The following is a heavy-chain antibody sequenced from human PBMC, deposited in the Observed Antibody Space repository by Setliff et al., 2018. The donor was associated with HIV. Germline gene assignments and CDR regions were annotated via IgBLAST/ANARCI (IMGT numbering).Heavy chain of an antibody. J-gene: IGHJ4*02. CDR1: RSTFNSHT. V-gene: IGHV1-69*02. CDR3: AGSILTGYYTFGADY. Sequence: SVKVSCKASRSTFNSHTINWVRQAPGQGLDWMGRIIPILGVANYAQRFQGKVTITADKSTSTAYMELSSLRSEDTALYYCAGSILTGYYTFGADYWGQGTLVTVSS. D-gene: IGHD3-9*01. CDR2: IIPILGVA.